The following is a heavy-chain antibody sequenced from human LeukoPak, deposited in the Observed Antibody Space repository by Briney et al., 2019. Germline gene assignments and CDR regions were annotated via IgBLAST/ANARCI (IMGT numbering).Heavy chain of an antibody. CDR2: FDPEDGET. CDR3: ATVGITMVRGVIIGLLSQKNFDY. V-gene: IGHV1-24*01. J-gene: IGHJ4*02. Sequence: ASVKVSCKVSGYTLTELSMHWVRQAPGKGLEWMGGFDPEDGETIYAQKFQGRVTMTEDTSTDTAYMELSSLRSEDTAVYYCATVGITMVRGVIIGLLSQKNFDYWGQGALVTVSS. D-gene: IGHD3-10*01. CDR1: GYTLTELS.